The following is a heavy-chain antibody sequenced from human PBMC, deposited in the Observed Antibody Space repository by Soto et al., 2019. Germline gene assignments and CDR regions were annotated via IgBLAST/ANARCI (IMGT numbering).Heavy chain of an antibody. CDR1: GYTLTNYA. Sequence: QVQFVQSGAEVKKPGASVRVSCKPSGYTLTNYAIQWVRQAAGQRLELLAWIVPGSGHATYLQKFQGRLTITRDSSTSTFYMDLSSLTSEDTAVYFCTRDLNGGNPFDYWGPGTLVTVSS. J-gene: IGHJ4*02. CDR3: TRDLNGGNPFDY. D-gene: IGHD2-8*01. CDR2: IVPGSGHA. V-gene: IGHV1-3*01.